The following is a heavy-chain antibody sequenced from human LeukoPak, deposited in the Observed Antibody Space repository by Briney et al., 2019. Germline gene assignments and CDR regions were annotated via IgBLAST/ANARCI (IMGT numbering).Heavy chain of an antibody. CDR2: IRSKANSYAT. D-gene: IGHD3-3*01. Sequence: PGGSLRLSCAASGFTFSGSAMHWVRQASGKGLEWVGRIRSKANSYATAYAASVKGRFTISRDDSKNTAYLQMNSLKTEDTAVYYCTRNDFWSGYSVDYWGQGTLVTVSS. V-gene: IGHV3-73*01. CDR1: GFTFSGSA. CDR3: TRNDFWSGYSVDY. J-gene: IGHJ4*02.